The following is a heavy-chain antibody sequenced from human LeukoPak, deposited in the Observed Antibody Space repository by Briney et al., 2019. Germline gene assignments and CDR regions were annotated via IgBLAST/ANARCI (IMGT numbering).Heavy chain of an antibody. CDR2: ISGSGGST. D-gene: IGHD3-10*01. Sequence: GESLKISCAASGFTFSSYAMSWVRQAPGKGLEWVSAISGSGGSTYYADSVKGRFTISRDNSKNTLYLQMNSLRAEDTAVYYCAKDKVRGVLIDYWGQGTLVTVSS. CDR1: GFTFSSYA. J-gene: IGHJ4*02. CDR3: AKDKVRGVLIDY. V-gene: IGHV3-23*01.